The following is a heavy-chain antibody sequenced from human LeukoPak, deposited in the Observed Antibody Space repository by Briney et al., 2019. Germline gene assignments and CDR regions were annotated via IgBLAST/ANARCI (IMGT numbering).Heavy chain of an antibody. CDR1: GGSISSYY. D-gene: IGHD6-13*01. J-gene: IGHJ4*02. V-gene: IGHV4-4*07. Sequence: SETLSLTCTVSGGSISSYYWSWIRQPAGKGLEWIGRIYSTGSTIYNPSLKSRVTMSVDTSKNQFSLRLRSVTAADTAVYYCARQIASAGTAGFDFWGQGALVTVSS. CDR3: ARQIASAGTAGFDF. CDR2: IYSTGST.